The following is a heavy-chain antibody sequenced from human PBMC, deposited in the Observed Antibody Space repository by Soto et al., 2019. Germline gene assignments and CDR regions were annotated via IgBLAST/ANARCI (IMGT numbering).Heavy chain of an antibody. V-gene: IGHV3-15*07. D-gene: IGHD3-22*01. CDR1: GFAFPNAW. J-gene: IGHJ4*01. CDR2: IKSTIDGGTT. Sequence: GGSLRLSCAGSGFAFPNAWMNWVRQAPGKGLEWVGRIKSTIDGGTTDYAEPVKGRFAISRDDSNNMVYLQMNSLKIEDTAVYYCTMYSYRTIIIVLFYYWGHGSLVPGSS. CDR3: TMYSYRTIIIVLFYY.